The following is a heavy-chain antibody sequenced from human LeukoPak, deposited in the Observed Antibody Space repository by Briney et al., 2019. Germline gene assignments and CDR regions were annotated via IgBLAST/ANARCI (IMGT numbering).Heavy chain of an antibody. D-gene: IGHD3-22*01. CDR2: ISFDGSNK. Sequence: PGGSLRLSCAASGFTFRRYAMHWVRQALGKGLEWVALISFDGSNKYYADSVKGRFTISRDNSKNTLYLEMSSLREEDTAVYYCARENGITVIVVISHGAFDLWGQGTMVTVSS. V-gene: IGHV3-30-3*01. CDR3: ARENGITVIVVISHGAFDL. CDR1: GFTFRRYA. J-gene: IGHJ3*01.